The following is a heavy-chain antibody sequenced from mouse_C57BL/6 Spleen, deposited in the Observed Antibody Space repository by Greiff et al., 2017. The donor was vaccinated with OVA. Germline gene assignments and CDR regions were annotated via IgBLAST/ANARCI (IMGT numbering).Heavy chain of an antibody. Sequence: EVMLVESGGGLVKPGGSLKLSCAASGFTFSSYTMSWVRQTPEKRLEWVATISGGGGNTYYPDSVTGRFTISRDNAKNPLYREMRGLRSEDTAVYYCARRSIYYYGSSYWYFDVWGTGGTVTVSS. CDR2: ISGGGGNT. D-gene: IGHD1-1*01. CDR3: ARRSIYYYGSSYWYFDV. J-gene: IGHJ1*03. V-gene: IGHV5-9*01. CDR1: GFTFSSYT.